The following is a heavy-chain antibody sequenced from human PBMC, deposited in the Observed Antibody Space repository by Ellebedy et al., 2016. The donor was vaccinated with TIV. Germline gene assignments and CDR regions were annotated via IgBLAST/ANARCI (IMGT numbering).Heavy chain of an antibody. D-gene: IGHD3-9*01. V-gene: IGHV3-74*01. J-gene: IGHJ4*02. CDR1: GFTLSGYW. Sequence: PGGSLRLSCVASGFTLSGYWMHWVRQVPGKGLVWLARINTDGSSTSYADSVEGRFTISRDNAKKTLYLEMSGLRSDDTAVYYCARESVRYFDCDYWGQGTLVAV. CDR3: ARESVRYFDCDY. CDR2: INTDGSST.